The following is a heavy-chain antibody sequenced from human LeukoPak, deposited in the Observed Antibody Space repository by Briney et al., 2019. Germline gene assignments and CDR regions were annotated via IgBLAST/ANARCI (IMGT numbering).Heavy chain of an antibody. D-gene: IGHD4-17*01. CDR2: IKRKIDGETT. J-gene: IGHJ4*02. Sequence: GESLKISCAASGFTFSNAWMNWVRQAPGKGLEWVGLIKRKIDGETTDYAAPVKGRFTISRDDSKNTLYLQMNSLKTEDTAVYYCTAQGNYGDLLYWGQGTLVTVSS. V-gene: IGHV3-15*01. CDR1: GFTFSNAW. CDR3: TAQGNYGDLLY.